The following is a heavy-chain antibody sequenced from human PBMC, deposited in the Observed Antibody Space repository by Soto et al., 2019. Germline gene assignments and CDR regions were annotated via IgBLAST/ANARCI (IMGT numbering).Heavy chain of an antibody. V-gene: IGHV4-39*01. D-gene: IGHD3-10*01. Sequence: PSETLSLTCTVSGGSISSSSYYWGWIRQPPGKGLEWIGSIYYSGSTYYNPSLKSRVTISVDTSKNQFSLKLSSVTAADTAVCYCARLYYYGSGSYYKDPRAYYFDYWGQGTLVTVSS. CDR1: GGSISSSSYY. CDR3: ARLYYYGSGSYYKDPRAYYFDY. CDR2: IYYSGST. J-gene: IGHJ4*02.